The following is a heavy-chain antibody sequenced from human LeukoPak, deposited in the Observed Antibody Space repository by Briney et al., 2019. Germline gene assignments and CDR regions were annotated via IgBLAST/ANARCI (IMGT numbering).Heavy chain of an antibody. V-gene: IGHV3-23*01. D-gene: IGHD1-26*01. CDR2: ISGSGGST. J-gene: IGHJ3*02. Sequence: GGSLRLSCAASGFTFNNYARTWVRQAPGKGLEWVSTISGSGGSTYYADSVKGRFTISRDNSKNTLYLRMNSLRAEDTAVYYCAKPPRYDNGGPTSDAFDICGQGTMVTVSS. CDR3: AKPPRYDNGGPTSDAFDI. CDR1: GFTFNNYA.